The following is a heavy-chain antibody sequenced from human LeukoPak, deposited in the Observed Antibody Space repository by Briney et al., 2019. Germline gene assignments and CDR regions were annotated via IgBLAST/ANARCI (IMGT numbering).Heavy chain of an antibody. V-gene: IGHV1-69*04. J-gene: IGHJ4*02. CDR1: GYTFTGYY. Sequence: ASVKVSCKASGYTFTGYYMHWVRQAPGQGLEWMGRIIPILGIANYAQKFQGRVTITADKSTSTAYMELSSLRSEDTAVYYCARETQTYYYDSSGYTHPDYWGQGTLVTVSS. CDR2: IIPILGIA. D-gene: IGHD3-22*01. CDR3: ARETQTYYYDSSGYTHPDY.